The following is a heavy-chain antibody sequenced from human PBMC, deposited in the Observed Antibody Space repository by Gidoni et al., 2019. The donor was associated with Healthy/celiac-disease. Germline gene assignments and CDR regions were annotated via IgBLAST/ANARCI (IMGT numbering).Heavy chain of an antibody. CDR2: IYTSGST. D-gene: IGHD5-12*01. CDR3: ARSGYQPTNFDY. Sequence: QVQLQASGPGLVKPSQTLSLTCTVSGCSISSGSYYWSWIRQPAGKGLEWIGRIYTSGSTNYNPSLKSRVTISVDTSKNQFSLKLSSVTAADTAVYYCARSGYQPTNFDYWGQGTLVTVSS. V-gene: IGHV4-61*02. J-gene: IGHJ4*02. CDR1: GCSISSGSYY.